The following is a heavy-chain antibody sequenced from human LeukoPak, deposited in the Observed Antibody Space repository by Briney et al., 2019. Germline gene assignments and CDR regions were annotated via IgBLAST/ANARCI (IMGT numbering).Heavy chain of an antibody. CDR2: ISGSGGST. CDR3: ASYSSSRGTFDY. Sequence: GGSLRRSCAASGFTCSSYAMSWVRQAPGKGLEWVSAISGSGGSTYYADSVKGRFTISRDNSKNTLYLQMNSLRAEDTAVYYCASYSSSRGTFDYWGQGTLVTVSS. D-gene: IGHD6-6*01. V-gene: IGHV3-23*01. J-gene: IGHJ4*02. CDR1: GFTCSSYA.